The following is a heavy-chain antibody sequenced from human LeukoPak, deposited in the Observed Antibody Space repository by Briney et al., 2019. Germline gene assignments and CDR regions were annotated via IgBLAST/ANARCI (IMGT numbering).Heavy chain of an antibody. CDR3: AGDAVDTANAV. CDR2: INSDGSIT. Sequence: GGSLRLSCAASGFTFTTYWMHWVRQAPGKGLVWVSHINSDGSITSYADSVKGRFTISRDNAKNTLYLQMNSLRAEDTAVYYCAGDAVDTANAVWGQGTTVTVSS. J-gene: IGHJ6*02. V-gene: IGHV3-74*01. D-gene: IGHD5-18*01. CDR1: GFTFTTYW.